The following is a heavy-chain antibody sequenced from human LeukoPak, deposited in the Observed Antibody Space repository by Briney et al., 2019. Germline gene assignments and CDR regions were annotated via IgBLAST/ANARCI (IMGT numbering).Heavy chain of an antibody. CDR3: ARDGGGIAAAGTSGY. J-gene: IGHJ4*02. CDR1: GGSISSGDYY. V-gene: IGHV4-61*08. D-gene: IGHD6-13*01. Sequence: PSQTLSLTCTVSGGSISSGDYYWSWIRQPPGKGLEWIGYIYYSGSTNYNPSLKSRVTISVDTSKNQFSLKLSSVTAADTAVYYCARDGGGIAAAGTSGYWGQGTLVTVSS. CDR2: IYYSGST.